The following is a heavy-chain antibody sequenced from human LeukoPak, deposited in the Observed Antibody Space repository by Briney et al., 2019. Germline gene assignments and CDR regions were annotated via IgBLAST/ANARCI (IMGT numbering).Heavy chain of an antibody. D-gene: IGHD2-15*01. J-gene: IGHJ6*03. CDR3: ARGSRCSGGSCYAYYYYYMDV. CDR1: GGSISSHY. CDR2: IYYSGST. V-gene: IGHV4-59*11. Sequence: SETLSLTCTVSGGSISSHYWSWIRQPPGKGLEWIGYIYYSGSTNYNPSLKSRVTISVDTSKNQFSLKLSSVTAADTAVYYCARGSRCSGGSCYAYYYYYMDVWDKGTTVTVSS.